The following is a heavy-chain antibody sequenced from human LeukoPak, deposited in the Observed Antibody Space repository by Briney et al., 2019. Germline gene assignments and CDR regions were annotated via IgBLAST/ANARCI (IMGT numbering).Heavy chain of an antibody. V-gene: IGHV4-39*01. CDR1: GGSISSSSYY. CDR2: IYYSGST. D-gene: IGHD2-2*01. J-gene: IGHJ4*01. Sequence: SETLSLTCTVSGGSISSSSYYWGWIRQPPGKGLEWTGSIYYSGSTYYNPSLKSRVAMSVDTSKNQFSLKLTTVTGADTAVYYRARSYCNSSSCYAVGYFDYWGQGTLVNVSP. CDR3: ARSYCNSSSCYAVGYFDY.